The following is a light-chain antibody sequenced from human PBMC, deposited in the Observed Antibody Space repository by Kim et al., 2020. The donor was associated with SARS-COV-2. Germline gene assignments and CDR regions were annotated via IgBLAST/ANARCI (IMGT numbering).Light chain of an antibody. V-gene: IGLV2-14*03. CDR1: SSDVGSYNY. J-gene: IGLJ1*01. CDR3: SSYTSSTTVV. CDR2: DVS. Sequence: QSALTQPASVSGSTGRTITISCTGTSSDVGSYNYVSWYQQYPDKSPKLIIYDVSNRPSGVSNRFSGSKSGNTASLVMSGLQAEDEADYYCSSYTSSTTVVFGTGTKVTVL.